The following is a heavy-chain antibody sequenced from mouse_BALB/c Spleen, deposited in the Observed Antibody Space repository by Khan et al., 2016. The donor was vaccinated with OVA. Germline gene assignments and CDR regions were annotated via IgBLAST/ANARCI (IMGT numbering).Heavy chain of an antibody. V-gene: IGHV1-80*01. Sequence: VKLQESGAELVRPGSSMKISCKASGYAFCNYWMNWVKLGPGQGLEWIGQIYPGDGNTNYNGKFKDKATLTADKSSSTAYMQLSSLTSEYSAVYVWARSVYDCFAYWGQGTLVTVSA. J-gene: IGHJ3*01. CDR3: ARSVYDCFAY. CDR2: IYPGDGNT. D-gene: IGHD2-14*01. CDR1: GYAFCNYW.